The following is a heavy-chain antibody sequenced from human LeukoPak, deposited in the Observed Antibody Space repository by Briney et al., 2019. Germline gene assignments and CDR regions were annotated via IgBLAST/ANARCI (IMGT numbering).Heavy chain of an antibody. J-gene: IGHJ4*02. CDR2: ISYDGSNK. D-gene: IGHD6-13*01. CDR3: AKEGVGYSSSWATPYFDY. V-gene: IGHV3-30*18. CDR1: GFTFSSYG. Sequence: PGRSLRLSCAASGFTFSSYGMRWVRQAPGKGLEWVAVISYDGSNKYYADSVKGRFTISRDNSKNTLYLQMNSLRAEDTAVYYCAKEGVGYSSSWATPYFDYWGQGTLVTVSS.